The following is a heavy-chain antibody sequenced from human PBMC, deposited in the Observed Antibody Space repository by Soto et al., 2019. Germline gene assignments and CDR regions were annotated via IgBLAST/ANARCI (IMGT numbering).Heavy chain of an antibody. CDR2: IYYSGST. J-gene: IGHJ6*02. V-gene: IGHV4-30-4*01. CDR3: ARDGGAARPDPGQYGMDV. CDR1: GGSISSGDYY. Sequence: QVQLQESGPGLVKPSQTLSLTCTVSGGSISSGDYYWSWIRQPPGKGLEWIGYIYYSGSTYYNPSLKSRVTISVDTSKNQFSLKLSSVTAADTAVYYCARDGGAARPDPGQYGMDVWGQGTTVTVSS. D-gene: IGHD6-6*01.